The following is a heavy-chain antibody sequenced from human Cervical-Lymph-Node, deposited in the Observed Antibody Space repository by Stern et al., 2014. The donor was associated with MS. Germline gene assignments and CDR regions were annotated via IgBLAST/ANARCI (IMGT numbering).Heavy chain of an antibody. D-gene: IGHD3-22*01. Sequence: VQLVQSGPEVKKPGTSVKVSCKASGFTFTSSAVQWVRQARGQRLEWIGGIVVGSGNTNYAQNFQERVTITRDMSTSTAYMELSSLRSEDTAVYYCAAEPMYYSDSVGAFDIWGQGTMVTVSS. CDR2: IVVGSGNT. J-gene: IGHJ3*02. CDR3: AAEPMYYSDSVGAFDI. V-gene: IGHV1-58*01. CDR1: GFTFTSSA.